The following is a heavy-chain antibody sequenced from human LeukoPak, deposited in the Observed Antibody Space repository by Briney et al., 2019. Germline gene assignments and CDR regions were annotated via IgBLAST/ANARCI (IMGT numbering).Heavy chain of an antibody. J-gene: IGHJ4*02. CDR3: ARGRITMVRGVISS. CDR1: GGSFSGYY. CDR2: INHSGST. Sequence: SETLSLTCAVYGGSFSGYYWSWIRQPPGKGLEWIGEINHSGSTNYNPSLKSRVTISVDTSKNQFSLKLSSVTAADTAVYYCARGRITMVRGVISSWGQGTLVTVSS. V-gene: IGHV4-34*01. D-gene: IGHD3-10*01.